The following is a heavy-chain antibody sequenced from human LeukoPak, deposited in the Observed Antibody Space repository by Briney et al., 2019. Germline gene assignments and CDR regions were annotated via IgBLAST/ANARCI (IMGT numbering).Heavy chain of an antibody. CDR3: AANTMSRRIHAFDI. CDR2: IYLGDSDT. J-gene: IGHJ3*02. V-gene: IGHV5-51*01. D-gene: IGHD3-10*02. Sequence: GESLKISCKGSGYSFISYWIGWVRQLPGKGLEWLGIIYLGDSDTRYRPSFQGQVTISADKSITTAYRQWSSLEASDRLVYYCAANTMSRRIHAFDIWGAGKMVTVSS. CDR1: GYSFISYW.